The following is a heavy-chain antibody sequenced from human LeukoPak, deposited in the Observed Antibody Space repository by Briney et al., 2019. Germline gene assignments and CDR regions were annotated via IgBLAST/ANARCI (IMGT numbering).Heavy chain of an antibody. CDR3: LRGSSDWEGMDI. Sequence: GGSLRLSCAASGFTFGTYYIHWVRQAPGKGLEWISRVDPDGSGGRYADSLKGRLTISKDNAKNTVYLQMNSVRADDTAVYYCLRGSSDWEGMDIWGQGTLVTVSS. V-gene: IGHV3-74*01. J-gene: IGHJ4*02. CDR2: VDPDGSGG. D-gene: IGHD6-19*01. CDR1: GFTFGTYY.